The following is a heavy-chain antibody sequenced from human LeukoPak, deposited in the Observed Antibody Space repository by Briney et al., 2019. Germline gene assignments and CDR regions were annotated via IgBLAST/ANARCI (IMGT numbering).Heavy chain of an antibody. V-gene: IGHV1-46*01. CDR3: ARDLDYGEKSEDY. J-gene: IGHJ4*02. CDR1: GFTFINYY. CDR2: INLSGGST. D-gene: IGHD4/OR15-4a*01. Sequence: GASVKVSCKASGFTFINYYMHWVRQAPGQGLEWLGIINLSGGSTHNPQKFQDRVTMNRDTSTSTVYMELSSLRSEDTAVYYCARDLDYGEKSEDYWGQGTLVTVSS.